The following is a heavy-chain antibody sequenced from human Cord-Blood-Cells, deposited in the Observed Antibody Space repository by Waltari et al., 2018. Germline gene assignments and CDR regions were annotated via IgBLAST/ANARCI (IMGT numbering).Heavy chain of an antibody. J-gene: IGHJ2*01. V-gene: IGHV4-34*01. CDR2: INHSGST. Sequence: QVQLQQWDAGLLKPSETLSLTCAVYGGSFSGYYWSWIRQPPGKGLEWIGEINHSGSTNANPSLKSRVTISVDTSKNQCSLKLSSVTAADTAVYYCARHVKGIRHWYFDLWGRGTLVTVSS. CDR1: GGSFSGYY. CDR3: ARHVKGIRHWYFDL.